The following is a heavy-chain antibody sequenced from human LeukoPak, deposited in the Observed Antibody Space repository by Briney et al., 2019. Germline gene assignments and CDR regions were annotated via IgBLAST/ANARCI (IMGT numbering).Heavy chain of an antibody. D-gene: IGHD1-26*01. CDR2: IYYTGST. CDR3: AKVKADSGRFFFDF. V-gene: IGHV4-59*03. CDR1: GGSISTYY. J-gene: IGHJ4*02. Sequence: SETLSLTCTVSGGSISTYYWSWIRQPPGKGLEWIGYIYYTGSTNYNPSLKSRVTLSLDTSKNQFSLRLSSATAADTAVYYCAKVKADSGRFFFDFWGQGTLVTVSS.